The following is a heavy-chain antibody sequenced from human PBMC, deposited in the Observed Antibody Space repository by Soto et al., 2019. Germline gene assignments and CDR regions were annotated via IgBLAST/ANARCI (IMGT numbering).Heavy chain of an antibody. CDR1: GYTFTSYY. CDR2: INPSGGST. CDR3: ARDRGYYYDSSGYDAFDI. J-gene: IGHJ3*02. Sequence: ASVKIFCKASGYTFTSYYMHWVRQAPGQGLEWMGIINPSGGSTSYAQKFQGRVTMTRDTSTSTVYMELSSLRSEDTAVYYCARDRGYYYDSSGYDAFDIWGQGTRVTVS. V-gene: IGHV1-46*01. D-gene: IGHD3-22*01.